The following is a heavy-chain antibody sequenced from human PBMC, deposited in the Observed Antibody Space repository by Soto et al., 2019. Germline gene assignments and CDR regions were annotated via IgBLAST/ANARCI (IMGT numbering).Heavy chain of an antibody. D-gene: IGHD3-3*01. V-gene: IGHV3-23*01. CDR2: ISGSDGKT. CDR3: ARWSYLDY. Sequence: GGSLRLSCAASGFSFGSYALSWVRQAPGKGLEWASTISGSDGKTFYADSVKGRFSISRDTSQSTLYLQMNSLRADDTAMYYCARWSYLDYWGQGTRVTVSS. J-gene: IGHJ4*02. CDR1: GFSFGSYA.